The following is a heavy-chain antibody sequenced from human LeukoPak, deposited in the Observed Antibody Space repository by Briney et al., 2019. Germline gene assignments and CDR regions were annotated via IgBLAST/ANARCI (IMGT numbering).Heavy chain of an antibody. D-gene: IGHD5-18*01. CDR3: ANVLRDTLEEFDS. CDR1: GFTFSSYA. V-gene: IGHV3-23*01. J-gene: IGHJ4*02. CDR2: VIGSGDNT. Sequence: GGSLRLSCAASGFTFSSYAMSWVRQAPGKGLEWVSGVIGSGDNTYYADSVKGRFTISRDNSKNTLHLQMSSLRAEDTAVYYCANVLRDTLEEFDSWGQGALVTVSS.